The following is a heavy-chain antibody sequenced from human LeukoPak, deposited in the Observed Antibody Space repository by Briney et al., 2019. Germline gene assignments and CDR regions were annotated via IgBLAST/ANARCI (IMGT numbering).Heavy chain of an antibody. Sequence: SETLSLTCAVYGGSFSSYYWSWIRQPAGKGLEWIGRIYTSGSTNYNPSLKSRVTMSVDTSKNQFSLKLSSVTAADTAVYYCARDRKQLVHFDYWGQGTLVTVSS. J-gene: IGHJ4*02. V-gene: IGHV4-4*07. CDR1: GGSFSSYY. CDR2: IYTSGST. D-gene: IGHD6-13*01. CDR3: ARDRKQLVHFDY.